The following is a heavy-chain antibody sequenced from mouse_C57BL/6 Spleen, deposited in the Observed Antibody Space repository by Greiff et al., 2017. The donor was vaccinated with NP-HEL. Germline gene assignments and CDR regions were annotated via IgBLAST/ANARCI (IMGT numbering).Heavy chain of an antibody. J-gene: IGHJ2*01. CDR2: INPGSGGT. D-gene: IGHD1-1*01. CDR3: ARDTTVVARNFDY. Sequence: VQLQQSGAELVRPGTSVKVSCKASGYAFTNYLIEWVKQRPGQGLEWIGVINPGSGGTNYNEKFKGKATLTADKSSSTAYMQLSSLTSEDSAVYFCARDTTVVARNFDYWGQGTTLTVSS. V-gene: IGHV1-54*01. CDR1: GYAFTNYL.